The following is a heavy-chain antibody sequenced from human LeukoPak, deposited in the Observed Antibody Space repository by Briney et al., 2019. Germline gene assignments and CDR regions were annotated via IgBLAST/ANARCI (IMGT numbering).Heavy chain of an antibody. Sequence: SETLSLTCTVSGGSISNYYWGWIRQPPGRGLEWIGSIYYSGSTTYNPSLKSRVTISLDTSKNQFSLKLSSVTAADTAVYYCARLTRSGWVADCWGQGTLDTVSS. D-gene: IGHD3-10*01. V-gene: IGHV4-59*08. CDR2: IYYSGST. J-gene: IGHJ4*02. CDR1: GGSISNYY. CDR3: ARLTRSGWVADC.